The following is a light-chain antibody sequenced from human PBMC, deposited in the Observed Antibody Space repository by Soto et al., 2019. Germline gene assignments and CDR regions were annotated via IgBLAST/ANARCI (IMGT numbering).Light chain of an antibody. V-gene: IGLV2-8*01. CDR1: SSDVGGYNY. J-gene: IGLJ1*01. CDR2: EVS. Sequence: QSALTQPPSAYGSPGQSVTISCTGTSSDVGGYNYVSWYQQHPGKAPKLMIYEVSKRPSGVPDRFSGSKSGNTASLTVSGLQAEDEADYYCSSYAGSNGYVFGTGTKLTVL. CDR3: SSYAGSNGYV.